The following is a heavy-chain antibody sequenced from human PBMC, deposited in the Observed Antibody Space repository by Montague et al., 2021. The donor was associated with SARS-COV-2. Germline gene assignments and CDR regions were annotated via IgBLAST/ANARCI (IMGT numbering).Heavy chain of an antibody. Sequence: TRSLTCTVSGGYISSGSYYWSWIRQPAGRGMEWIGRIYASGSTKYNPSLKSRVTISVDTSKNQFSLKVSSVTAADTAIYYCARHMGHVLVSVTGANWFDPWGQGTLVTVSS. D-gene: IGHD5/OR15-5a*01. CDR1: GGYISSGSYY. J-gene: IGHJ5*02. CDR2: IYASGST. CDR3: ARHMGHVLVSVTGANWFDP. V-gene: IGHV4-61*02.